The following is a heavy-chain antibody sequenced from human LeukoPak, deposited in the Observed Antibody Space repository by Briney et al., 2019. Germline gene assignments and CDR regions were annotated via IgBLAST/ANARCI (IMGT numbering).Heavy chain of an antibody. D-gene: IGHD6-6*01. V-gene: IGHV3-23*01. CDR3: AKVAARLWYYFDY. CDR1: GFTFSSYA. CDR2: ISGSGGST. Sequence: PGGSLRLSRAASGFTFSSYAMSWVRQAPGKGXEWVSAISGSGGSTYYADSVKGRFTISRDNSKNTLYLQMNSLRAEDTAVYYCAKVAARLWYYFDYWGQGTLVTVSS. J-gene: IGHJ4*02.